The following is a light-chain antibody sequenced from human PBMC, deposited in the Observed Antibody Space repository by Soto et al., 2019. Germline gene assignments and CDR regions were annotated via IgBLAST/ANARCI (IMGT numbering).Light chain of an antibody. CDR3: QQSDSFPFT. Sequence: DIQMTQSPSSVSASVGDRVTMSCRASQSISTRSVWYQQKPGKAPKLLIYGASNLQSGVPSRFRGTGSGTEFTLTISSLQPEDFATYICQQSDSFPFTFGPGTKVDFK. V-gene: IGKV1-12*01. CDR2: GAS. J-gene: IGKJ3*01. CDR1: QSISTR.